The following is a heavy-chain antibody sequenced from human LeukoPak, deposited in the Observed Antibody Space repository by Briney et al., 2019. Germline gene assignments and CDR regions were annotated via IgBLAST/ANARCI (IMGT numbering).Heavy chain of an antibody. CDR2: IDPTDYNT. CDR1: GYIFNDYY. D-gene: IGHD2-2*01. Sequence: GGSLRLSSGAFGYIFNDYYMTWFRQAPGKAPEWLALIDPTDYNTYYAGSVKGRFTISRDNARNSLYLQMNGLRVEDTAIYYCARIGHDLYQTFDSWGHGTLITVSS. CDR3: ARIGHDLYQTFDS. V-gene: IGHV3-11*01. J-gene: IGHJ5*01.